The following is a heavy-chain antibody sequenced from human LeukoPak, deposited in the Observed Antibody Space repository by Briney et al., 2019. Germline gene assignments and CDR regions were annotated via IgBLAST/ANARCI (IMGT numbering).Heavy chain of an antibody. J-gene: IGHJ3*02. D-gene: IGHD2-8*01. CDR3: ARDTKDAFDI. V-gene: IGHV4-61*02. CDR1: GGSISSSSYY. Sequence: SETLSLTCTVSGGSISSSSYYWGWIRQPAGKGLEWIGRIYTSGSTNYNPSLKSRVTMSVDTSKNQFSLKLSSVTAADTAVYYCARDTKDAFDIWGQGTMVTVSS. CDR2: IYTSGST.